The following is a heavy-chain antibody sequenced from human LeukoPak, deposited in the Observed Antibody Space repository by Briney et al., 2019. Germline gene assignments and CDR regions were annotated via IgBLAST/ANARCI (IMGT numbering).Heavy chain of an antibody. Sequence: GRSLRLSCAASGFTFSSYGMHWVRQAPGKGLEWVSSISGSGGSTNYADSVKGRFTISRDNSKNTLYLQMNSLRDEDTAVYYCAKSSYYDSSGYYREYYFDFWGQGTLVTVSS. CDR2: ISGSGGST. CDR3: AKSSYYDSSGYYREYYFDF. J-gene: IGHJ4*02. D-gene: IGHD3-22*01. V-gene: IGHV3-23*01. CDR1: GFTFSSYG.